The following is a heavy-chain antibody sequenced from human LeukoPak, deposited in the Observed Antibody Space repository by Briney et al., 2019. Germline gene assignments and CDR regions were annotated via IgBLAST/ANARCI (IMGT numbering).Heavy chain of an antibody. J-gene: IGHJ4*02. D-gene: IGHD2-15*01. CDR3: ARAGYCSGGSCWSDY. CDR1: GFTFSSYW. CDR2: INSDGSST. Sequence: PGGSLRLSCAASGFTFSSYWMHWVRQAAGKGLVWVSRINSDGSSTSYADSVKGRFTISRDNAKNTLYLQMNSLRAEETAVYYCARAGYCSGGSCWSDYWGQGTLVTVSS. V-gene: IGHV3-74*01.